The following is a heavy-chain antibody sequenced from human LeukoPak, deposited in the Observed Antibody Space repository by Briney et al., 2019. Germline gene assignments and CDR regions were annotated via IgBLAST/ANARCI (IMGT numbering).Heavy chain of an antibody. CDR3: ARHGVEPNWFDP. D-gene: IGHD6-6*01. Sequence: PSETLSLTCTVSGGSISSSSYYWGWIRQPPGKGLEWIGSIYYSGSTYYNPSLKSRVTISVDTSKNQFSLKLSSVTAADTAVYYCARHGVEPNWFDPWGQGTLVTVSS. CDR2: IYYSGST. V-gene: IGHV4-39*01. CDR1: GGSISSSSYY. J-gene: IGHJ5*02.